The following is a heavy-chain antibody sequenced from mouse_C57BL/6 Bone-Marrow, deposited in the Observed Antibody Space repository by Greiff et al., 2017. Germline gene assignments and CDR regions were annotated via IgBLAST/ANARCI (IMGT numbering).Heavy chain of an antibody. Sequence: EVKLVESGGDLVKPGGSLKLSCAASGFTFSSYGMSWVRQTPDKRLEWVATISSGGSYTYYPDSVKGRFTISRANAKNTLYLQMSSLKSEDTAMYYCARHGDGYYHYAMDYWGQGTSVTVSS. J-gene: IGHJ4*01. D-gene: IGHD2-3*01. CDR3: ARHGDGYYHYAMDY. V-gene: IGHV5-6*01. CDR1: GFTFSSYG. CDR2: ISSGGSYT.